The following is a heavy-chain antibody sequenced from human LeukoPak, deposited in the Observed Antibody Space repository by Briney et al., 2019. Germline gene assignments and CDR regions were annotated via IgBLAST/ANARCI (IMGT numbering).Heavy chain of an antibody. J-gene: IGHJ4*02. CDR3: ARASGDLYLSDY. CDR2: IYYSGST. Sequence: SETLSLTCTVSGGSISSGDYYWSWIRQPPGKGLEWIGYIYYSGSTYYNPSLKSRVTISVDTSKNQFSLKLSSVTAADTAVYYRARASGDLYLSDYWGQGTLVTVSS. D-gene: IGHD4-17*01. CDR1: GGSISSGDYY. V-gene: IGHV4-30-4*01.